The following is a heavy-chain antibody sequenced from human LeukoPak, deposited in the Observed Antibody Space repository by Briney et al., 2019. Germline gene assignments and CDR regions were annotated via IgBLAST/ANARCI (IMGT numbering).Heavy chain of an antibody. J-gene: IGHJ4*02. CDR1: GYSISSPYY. Sequence: PSEALSLTCTVSGYSISSPYYWAWIRQTPGKGLEWIGNTSHSGVPYYNPSLKSRITISTDPSKNQFSLNLSSVTAADTAVYYCARVSVTHEIVAGDYFDYWGQGTLVTVSS. CDR2: TSHSGVP. V-gene: IGHV4-38-2*02. D-gene: IGHD2-15*01. CDR3: ARVSVTHEIVAGDYFDY.